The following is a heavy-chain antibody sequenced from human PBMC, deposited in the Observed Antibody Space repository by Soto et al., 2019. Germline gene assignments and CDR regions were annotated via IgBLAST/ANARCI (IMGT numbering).Heavy chain of an antibody. J-gene: IGHJ4*02. D-gene: IGHD3-10*01. CDR3: ARDGGSGMGDYFDY. Sequence: ESGGGLVQPGGSLRLSCAASGFTVSSNYMSWVRQAPGKGLEWVSVIYSGGSTYYADSVKGRFTISRHNSKNTLYLQMNSLGAEDTAVYNCARDGGSGMGDYFDYWGQGTLVIVSS. V-gene: IGHV3-53*04. CDR1: GFTVSSNY. CDR2: IYSGGST.